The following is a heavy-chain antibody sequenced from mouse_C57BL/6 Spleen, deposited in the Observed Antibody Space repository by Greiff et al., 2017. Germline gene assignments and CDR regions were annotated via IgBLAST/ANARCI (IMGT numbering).Heavy chain of an antibody. CDR3: ARTLLYYGSTYFDY. Sequence: QVQLQQPGAELVKPGASVKLSCKASGYTFTSYWMHWVKQRPGQGLEWIGMIHPNSGSTNYNEKFKSKATLTVDKSSSTAYMQLSSLTSEDSAVYYCARTLLYYGSTYFDYWGQGTTLTVSS. V-gene: IGHV1-64*01. J-gene: IGHJ2*01. CDR2: IHPNSGST. CDR1: GYTFTSYW. D-gene: IGHD1-1*01.